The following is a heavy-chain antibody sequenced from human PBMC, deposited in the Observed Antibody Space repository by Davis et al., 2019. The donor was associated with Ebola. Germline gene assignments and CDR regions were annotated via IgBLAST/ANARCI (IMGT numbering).Heavy chain of an antibody. CDR1: GYTFTSYG. V-gene: IGHV1-69*13. Sequence: SVKVSCKASGYTFTSYGISWVRQAPGQGLEWMGGIIPIFGTANYAQKFQGRVTITADESTSTAYMELSSLRSEDTAVYYCARDRFPMDSSSWYWFDPWGQGTLVTVSS. CDR3: ARDRFPMDSSSWYWFDP. J-gene: IGHJ5*02. D-gene: IGHD6-13*01. CDR2: IIPIFGTA.